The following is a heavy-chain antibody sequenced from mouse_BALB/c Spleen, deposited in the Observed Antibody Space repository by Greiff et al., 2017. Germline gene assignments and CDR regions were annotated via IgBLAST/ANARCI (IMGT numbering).Heavy chain of an antibody. Sequence: EVQVVESGGGLVKPGGSLKLSCAASGFTFSSYAMSWVRQSPEKRLEWVAEISSGGSYTYYPDTVTGRFTISRDNAKNTLYLEMSSLRSEDTAMYYCAREDGYYLDYWGQGTTLTVSS. CDR3: AREDGYYLDY. D-gene: IGHD2-3*01. V-gene: IGHV5-9-4*01. CDR1: GFTFSSYA. CDR2: ISSGGSYT. J-gene: IGHJ2*01.